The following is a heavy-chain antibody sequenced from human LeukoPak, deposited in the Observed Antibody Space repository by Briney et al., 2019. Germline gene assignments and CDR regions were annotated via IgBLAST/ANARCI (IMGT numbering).Heavy chain of an antibody. Sequence: PGGSLRLSCAASGFTFSSYWIHWVRHAPGKGLVWVSRINSDGSSTSYADSVKGRFTISRDNAKNTLYLQMNSLRTEDTAVYYCARVGGSYWGWFDPWGQGTLVTVSS. V-gene: IGHV3-74*01. CDR3: ARVGGSYWGWFDP. D-gene: IGHD1-26*01. CDR1: GFTFSSYW. J-gene: IGHJ5*02. CDR2: INSDGSST.